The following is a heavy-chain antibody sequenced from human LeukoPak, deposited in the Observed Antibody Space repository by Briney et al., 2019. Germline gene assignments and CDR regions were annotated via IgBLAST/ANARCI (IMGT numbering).Heavy chain of an antibody. V-gene: IGHV1-46*01. Sequence: ASVKVSCTASGYTFTSYHMNWVRQAPGQGLEWMGIINPSGGSTSNAQKFQGRVTLTRDTSTRTVYMELNSLRDEDTAVYYCARERYSYGYDCWGQGTLVTVSS. D-gene: IGHD5-18*01. CDR2: INPSGGST. J-gene: IGHJ4*02. CDR1: GYTFTSYH. CDR3: ARERYSYGYDC.